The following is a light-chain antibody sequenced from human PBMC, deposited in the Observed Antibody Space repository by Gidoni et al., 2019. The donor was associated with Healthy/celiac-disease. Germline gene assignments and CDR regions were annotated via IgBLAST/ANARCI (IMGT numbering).Light chain of an antibody. CDR1: QSVLYSSNNKNY. V-gene: IGKV4-1*01. Sequence: DIVMTQSPDSLAVSLGERATINCKFSQSVLYSSNNKNYLAWYQQKPGQPPKLLIYCESTRESGVPDRFSGSGSGTDFTLTISSLQAEDVAVYYCQQYYSTPYTFGQGTKLEIK. J-gene: IGKJ2*01. CDR3: QQYYSTPYT. CDR2: CES.